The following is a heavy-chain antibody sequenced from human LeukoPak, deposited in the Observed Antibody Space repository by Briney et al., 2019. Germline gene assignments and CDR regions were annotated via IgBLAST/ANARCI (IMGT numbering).Heavy chain of an antibody. Sequence: SETLSLTCSVSGGSISSYYWSWLRQPAGKGLEWIGRIHTSASTEYNPSLKSRVTISVDTSKNQFSLKLTSVTAADTAVYFCARDDNSGYSDDAFDIWGQGTLVTVSS. CDR2: IHTSAST. CDR3: ARDDNSGYSDDAFDI. CDR1: GGSISSYY. V-gene: IGHV4-4*07. D-gene: IGHD5-12*01. J-gene: IGHJ3*02.